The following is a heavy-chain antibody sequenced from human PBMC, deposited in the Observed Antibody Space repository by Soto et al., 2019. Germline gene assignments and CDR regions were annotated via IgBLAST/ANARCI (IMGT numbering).Heavy chain of an antibody. D-gene: IGHD2-2*01. J-gene: IGHJ4*02. CDR2: IIPILRIA. CDR1: GGTFSSYT. Sequence: QVQLVQSGAEVKKPGSSVKVSCKASGGTFSSYTISWVRQAPGQGLEWMGRIIPILRIATYAQTFQDRGTITADKCTSTAYMELSSLRSEDTAVYYCARGGLGVVPAAMPYFDYCGQGSLVTLSS. CDR3: ARGGLGVVPAAMPYFDY. V-gene: IGHV1-69*02.